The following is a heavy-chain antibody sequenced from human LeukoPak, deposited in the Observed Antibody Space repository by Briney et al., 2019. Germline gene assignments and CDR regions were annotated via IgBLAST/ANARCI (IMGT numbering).Heavy chain of an antibody. J-gene: IGHJ5*02. V-gene: IGHV1-8*01. CDR1: GYTFTIYE. CDR3: ARGPRVDP. CDR2: ISPDTGNT. Sequence: ASVTVSFKASGYTFTIYEFNWVRRAPGQGLEWLGYISPDTGNTGYAQKFQGRVTITRDTSISTTYMELSSLTSEDTAVYYCARGPRVDPWGQGTLVTVSS.